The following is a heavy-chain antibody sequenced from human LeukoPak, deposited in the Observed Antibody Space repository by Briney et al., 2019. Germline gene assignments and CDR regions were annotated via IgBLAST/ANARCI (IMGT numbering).Heavy chain of an antibody. CDR2: ISWDASGT. D-gene: IGHD3-10*01. J-gene: IGHJ6*03. V-gene: IGHV3-43D*03. CDR3: AKERRGYYMDV. Sequence: GGSLRLSCAASGFNLGHYAMQWVRQAPGKGLEWVSIISWDASGTYYADSVKGRFTISRDNSKNSLSLQMNSLRPEDTALYYCAKERRGYYMDVWGKGTTVTVSS. CDR1: GFNLGHYA.